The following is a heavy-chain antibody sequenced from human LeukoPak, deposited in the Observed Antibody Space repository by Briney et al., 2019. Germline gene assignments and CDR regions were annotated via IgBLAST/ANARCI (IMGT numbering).Heavy chain of an antibody. Sequence: SETLSLTCTVSGDSVISGASLWGWIRQHPGKGLEWVGYIHHSGHTYDNPSLQSRVIISMDKSKNQFSLKLNSVTAADTAVYYCARYCSSTSCPFDYWGQGALVTVSS. V-gene: IGHV4-31*03. D-gene: IGHD2-2*01. CDR1: GDSVISGASL. J-gene: IGHJ4*02. CDR2: IHHSGHT. CDR3: ARYCSSTSCPFDY.